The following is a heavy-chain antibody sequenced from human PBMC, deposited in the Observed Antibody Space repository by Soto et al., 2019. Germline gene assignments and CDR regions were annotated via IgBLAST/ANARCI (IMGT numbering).Heavy chain of an antibody. J-gene: IGHJ3*02. CDR2: ISSSSSDT. CDR1: GFTFSDYY. Sequence: PGGSLRLSCAASGFTFSDYYINWVRQAPGKGLEWVSSISSSSSDTYYADSVKGRFTVSRDNAKNSLSLQMNSLRAEDTAVYYCAREIRYFGGGSCYPLGALYIWAPRSMVTGSS. D-gene: IGHD2-15*01. V-gene: IGHV3-21*01. CDR3: AREIRYFGGGSCYPLGALYI.